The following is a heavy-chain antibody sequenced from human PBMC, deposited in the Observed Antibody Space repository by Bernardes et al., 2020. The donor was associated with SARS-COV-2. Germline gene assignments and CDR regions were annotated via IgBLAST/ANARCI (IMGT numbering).Heavy chain of an antibody. CDR3: AKSPNTAMATEFDY. CDR2: ISWNSGSI. V-gene: IGHV3-9*01. Sequence: SLRLSCAASGFTFDDYAMHWVRQAPGKGLEWVSGISWNSGSIGYADSVKGRFTISRDNAKNSLYLQMNSLRAEDTALYYCAKSPNTAMATEFDYWGQGTLVTVSS. CDR1: GFTFDDYA. D-gene: IGHD5-18*01. J-gene: IGHJ4*02.